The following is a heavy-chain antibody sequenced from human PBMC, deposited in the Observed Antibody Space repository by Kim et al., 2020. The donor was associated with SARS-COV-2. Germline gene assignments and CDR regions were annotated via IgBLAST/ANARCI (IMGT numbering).Heavy chain of an antibody. CDR1: GGSISSGGYS. Sequence: SETLSLTCALSGGSISSGGYSWSWIRQPPGKGLEWIGYIYHSGSTYYNPSLKSRVTISVDRSKNQFSLKLSSVTAADTAVYYCARGGLHGYSGYDWNFFDYWGQGTLVTVSS. CDR2: IYHSGST. D-gene: IGHD5-12*01. CDR3: ARGGLHGYSGYDWNFFDY. V-gene: IGHV4-30-2*01. J-gene: IGHJ4*02.